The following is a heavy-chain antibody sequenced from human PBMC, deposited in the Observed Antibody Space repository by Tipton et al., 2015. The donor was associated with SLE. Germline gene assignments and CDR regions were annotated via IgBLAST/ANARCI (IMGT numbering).Heavy chain of an antibody. CDR1: GSSISSSDYY. CDR2: VFYSGST. J-gene: IGHJ4*02. CDR3: ARHPRYCSAGTCYSFDY. Sequence: TLSLTCTVSGSSISSSDYYWGLIRQTPEKGREWIGSVFYSGSTKYNPSLKSRVTISIDTSKNQFSLQLSSVTAADTAVYYCARHPRYCSAGTCYSFDYWGQGALVTVSS. D-gene: IGHD2-15*01. V-gene: IGHV4-39*01.